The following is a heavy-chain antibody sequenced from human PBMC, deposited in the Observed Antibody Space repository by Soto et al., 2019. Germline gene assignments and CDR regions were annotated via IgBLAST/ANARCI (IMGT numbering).Heavy chain of an antibody. J-gene: IGHJ5*02. D-gene: IGHD2-2*01. CDR1: GYTFTSYY. CDR2: INPSGGST. Sequence: ASVKVSFKASGYTFTSYYMHWVRQAPGQGLEWMGIINPSGGSTSYAQKFQGRVTMTRDTSTSTVYMELSSLRSEDTAVYYCARALLPAAMSRNWFDPWGQGTLVTVSS. V-gene: IGHV1-46*03. CDR3: ARALLPAAMSRNWFDP.